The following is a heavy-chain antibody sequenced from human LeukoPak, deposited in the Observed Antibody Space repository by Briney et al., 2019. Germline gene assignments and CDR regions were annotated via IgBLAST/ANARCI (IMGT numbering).Heavy chain of an antibody. V-gene: IGHV4-59*08. CDR2: IYYSGST. CDR1: GGSISDYH. Sequence: PSETLSLTCTVSGGSISDYHWSWIRQPPGKGLEWIGYIYYSGSTNYNPSLKSRVTISVDTSKNQFSLKLTSVTAADTAVYYCARQSRSYGSYNWFDAWGQGTLVAVSS. CDR3: ARQSRSYGSYNWFDA. D-gene: IGHD5-18*01. J-gene: IGHJ5*02.